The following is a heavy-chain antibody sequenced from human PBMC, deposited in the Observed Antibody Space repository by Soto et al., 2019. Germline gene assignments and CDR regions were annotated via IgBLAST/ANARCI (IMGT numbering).Heavy chain of an antibody. J-gene: IGHJ6*02. CDR2: ISSSSSYI. Sequence: GGSLRLSCAASGFTFSSYSMNWVRQAPGKGLEWVSSISSSSSYIYYADSVKGRFTISRDNAKNSLYLQMNSLRAEDTAVYYCARDLDYGDHYYYGMDVWGQGTTVTVSS. CDR1: GFTFSSYS. D-gene: IGHD4-17*01. CDR3: ARDLDYGDHYYYGMDV. V-gene: IGHV3-21*01.